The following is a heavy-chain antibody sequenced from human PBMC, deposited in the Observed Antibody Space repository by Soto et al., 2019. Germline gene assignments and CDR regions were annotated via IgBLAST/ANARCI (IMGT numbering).Heavy chain of an antibody. Sequence: QVQLVESGGGVVQPGRSLRLSCAASGFTFSRYAMHWVRQAPGKGLEWVAVISYDGYDIYYADSLRGRFTISRDSSKNTLYLQMNSLRGEDSAVYYCAREAEALDYWGQGTLVTVSS. CDR2: ISYDGYDI. J-gene: IGHJ4*02. V-gene: IGHV3-30*04. CDR3: AREAEALDY. D-gene: IGHD3-3*02. CDR1: GFTFSRYA.